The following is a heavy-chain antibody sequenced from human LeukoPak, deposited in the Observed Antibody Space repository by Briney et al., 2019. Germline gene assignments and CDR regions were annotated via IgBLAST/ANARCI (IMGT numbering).Heavy chain of an antibody. CDR3: ARVDRHSTSTFDY. CDR2: ISSSGRTI. Sequence: GGSLRLSCAASGFTFNDYEMNCVRQAPGKGLEWVSYISSSGRTIFYADSVKGRFTISRDNAKNSLYLQMNGLRAEDTAVYYCARVDRHSTSTFDYWGQGTLVTVSS. V-gene: IGHV3-48*03. J-gene: IGHJ4*02. D-gene: IGHD2-15*01. CDR1: GFTFNDYE.